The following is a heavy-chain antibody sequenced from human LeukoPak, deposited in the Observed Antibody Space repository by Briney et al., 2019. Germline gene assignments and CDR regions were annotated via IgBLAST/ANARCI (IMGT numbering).Heavy chain of an antibody. CDR1: GGSISSGSYY. CDR2: IYTSGST. D-gene: IGHD1-26*01. J-gene: IGHJ5*02. CDR3: VRIESRLVGAIIS. Sequence: SETLSLTCTVSGGSISSGSYYWSWIRQPAGKGLEWIGRIYTSGSTNYNPSLKSRVTMSVDTSKNQFSLKLSSVTAVDTAVYYCVRIESRLVGAIISWGQGTLVTVSS. V-gene: IGHV4-61*02.